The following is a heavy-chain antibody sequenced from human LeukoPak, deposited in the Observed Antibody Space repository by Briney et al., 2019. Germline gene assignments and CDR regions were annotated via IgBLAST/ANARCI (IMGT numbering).Heavy chain of an antibody. CDR1: GFTFTNYA. CDR2: LSPSGADT. V-gene: IGHV3-23*01. Sequence: GGSLRLSCAASGFTFTNYAMNWVRQAPGKGLEWVSTLSPSGADTYYADSVKGRFTISRDVSKNTPYLQMNSLRAEDTAVYYCARRAYNWGAFDIRGQGTMVTVSS. CDR3: ARRAYNWGAFDI. D-gene: IGHD5-24*01. J-gene: IGHJ3*02.